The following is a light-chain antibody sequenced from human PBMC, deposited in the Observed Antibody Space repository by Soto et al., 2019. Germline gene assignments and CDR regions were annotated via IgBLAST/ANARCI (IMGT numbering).Light chain of an antibody. CDR3: AAWDDDLHVWL. V-gene: IGLV1-44*01. CDR2: SSN. CDR1: DSNIGSTA. J-gene: IGLJ3*02. Sequence: QAVVTQQPSVSATPGQGVTLSCSGGDSNIGSTAVNWYQQLPGTAPKLLIYSSNQRPSGVPDRISGSKSGTSASLAISGLQSEDEADYYCAAWDDDLHVWLFGGGTKLTVL.